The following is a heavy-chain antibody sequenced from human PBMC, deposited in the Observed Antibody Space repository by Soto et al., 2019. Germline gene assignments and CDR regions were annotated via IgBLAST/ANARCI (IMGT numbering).Heavy chain of an antibody. CDR2: IYYGGST. CDR3: ATYDSTGKFDY. J-gene: IGHJ4*02. V-gene: IGHV4-59*01. Sequence: SETLSLTCTVSGGSILNYYWSWIRQPPGKELECIGYIYYGGSTTYNPSLKSRVTISVDTSKNQFSLKLTSVTAADAAVYYCATYDSTGKFDYWGQGTLVTVSS. CDR1: GGSILNYY. D-gene: IGHD3-22*01.